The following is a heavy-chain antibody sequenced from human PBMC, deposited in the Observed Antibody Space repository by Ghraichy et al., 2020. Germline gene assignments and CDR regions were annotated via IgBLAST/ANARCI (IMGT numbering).Heavy chain of an antibody. J-gene: IGHJ3*01. D-gene: IGHD3-16*01. CDR3: VKDCSVWGRYRCDAFDV. Sequence: STITATVSSTYSADSVKVRFTLSRDNSMNTLYLPMNSLREEDTAVYYCVKDCSVWGRYRCDAFDVWGKGKMVTVSS. CDR2: ITATVSST. V-gene: IGHV3-23*01.